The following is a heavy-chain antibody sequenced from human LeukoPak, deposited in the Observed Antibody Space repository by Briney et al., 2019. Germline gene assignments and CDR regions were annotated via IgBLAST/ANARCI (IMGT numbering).Heavy chain of an antibody. Sequence: ASVKVSCTASAYPFTGYYIHWVRQAPGQGLEWMGWINPNSGDTSYAQKFQGRFTMTRDTSISTAYMDLSSLRSDDTAVYYCARSDPQLDLWGQGTLVTVSS. CDR3: ARSDPQLDL. CDR1: AYPFTGYY. J-gene: IGHJ5*02. V-gene: IGHV1-2*02. D-gene: IGHD5-18*01. CDR2: INPNSGDT.